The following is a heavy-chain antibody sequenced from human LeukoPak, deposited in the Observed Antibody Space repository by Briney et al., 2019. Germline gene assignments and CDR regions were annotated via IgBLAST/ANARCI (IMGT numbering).Heavy chain of an antibody. CDR1: GFTFSSHG. Sequence: PGGSLRLSCGASGFTFSSHGMNWVRQAPGKGLEWVSGISPSGGITYYTDSVKGRFTISRDNSKNTLYLQMNSLRAEDTAVYYCAKCADFDWLLNRWGQGTLVTVSS. CDR2: ISPSGGIT. J-gene: IGHJ5*02. V-gene: IGHV3-23*01. CDR3: AKCADFDWLLNR. D-gene: IGHD3-9*01.